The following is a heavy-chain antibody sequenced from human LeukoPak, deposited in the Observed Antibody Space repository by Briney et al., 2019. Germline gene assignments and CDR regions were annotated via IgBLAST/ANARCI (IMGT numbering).Heavy chain of an antibody. V-gene: IGHV4-4*07. Sequence: PSETLSLTCSVSGGSVSSYYWSWIRQPAGKGLECIGRIYTSGSTKYNPSLKSRVTMSVDRSKNQFSLKLSSVTAADTAVYFCARGRWLPNALDIWGQGTMVTVFS. CDR3: ARGRWLPNALDI. D-gene: IGHD5-24*01. CDR2: IYTSGST. CDR1: GGSVSSYY. J-gene: IGHJ3*02.